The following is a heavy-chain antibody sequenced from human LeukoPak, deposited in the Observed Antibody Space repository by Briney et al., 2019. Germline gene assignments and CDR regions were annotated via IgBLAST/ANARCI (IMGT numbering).Heavy chain of an antibody. V-gene: IGHV3-7*04. CDR1: GFNFSDSR. D-gene: IGHD2-21*02. CDR3: VRGDWYFES. CDR2: VNKEGTEK. J-gene: IGHJ4*02. Sequence: GGSLRLSCAASGFNFSDSRMTWVRQAPGTGLEWVANVNKEGTEKHFLDSVEGRFTISRDNAKKSLYLQMRSLRPEDTAVYFCVRGDWYFESGGQGTLVTVS.